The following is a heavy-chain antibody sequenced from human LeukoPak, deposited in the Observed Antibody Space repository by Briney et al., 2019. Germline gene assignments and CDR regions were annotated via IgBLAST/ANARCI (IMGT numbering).Heavy chain of an antibody. Sequence: GGSLRLSCAASGFTFSSYAMHWVRQAPGKGLEYVSAISSNGGSTYYANSVKGRFTISRDNSKNTLYLQMGSLRAEDMAVYCCARGESTPEDYSYYFDYWGQGTLVTVSS. CDR2: ISSNGGST. CDR1: GFTFSSYA. V-gene: IGHV3-64*01. J-gene: IGHJ4*02. CDR3: ARGESTPEDYSYYFDY. D-gene: IGHD2-15*01.